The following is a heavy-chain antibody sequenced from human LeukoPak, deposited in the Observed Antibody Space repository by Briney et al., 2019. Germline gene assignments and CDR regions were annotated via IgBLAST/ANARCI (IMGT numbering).Heavy chain of an antibody. CDR2: IYYSGST. V-gene: IGHV4-39*01. Sequence: SETLSLTCTVSGGSISSYYWGWIRQPPGKGLEWIGSIYYSGSTYYNPSLKSRVTISVDTSKNQFSLKLSSVTAADTAVYYCARQSDYCSSTSCYKFFDYWGQGTLVTVSS. CDR1: GGSISSYY. CDR3: ARQSDYCSSTSCYKFFDY. J-gene: IGHJ4*02. D-gene: IGHD2-2*02.